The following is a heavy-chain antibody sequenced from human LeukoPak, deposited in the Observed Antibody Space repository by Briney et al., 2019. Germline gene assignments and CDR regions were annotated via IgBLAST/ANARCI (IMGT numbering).Heavy chain of an antibody. V-gene: IGHV4-39*01. Sequence: SETLSLTCNVSGGSISNKTYSWGWIRQPPGKGLEWIGLYYSGTTYYNPSLKSRVTMYADTSKSQSSLKLTSVTAADTAVYFCARRAITVAPYYFDYWGQGTLVTVSS. CDR1: GGSISNKTYS. D-gene: IGHD3-10*01. CDR2: YYSGTT. J-gene: IGHJ4*02. CDR3: ARRAITVAPYYFDY.